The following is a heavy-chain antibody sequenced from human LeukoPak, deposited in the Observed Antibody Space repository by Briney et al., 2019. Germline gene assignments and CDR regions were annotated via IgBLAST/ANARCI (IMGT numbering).Heavy chain of an antibody. J-gene: IGHJ6*03. V-gene: IGHV4-30-2*01. CDR2: IYHSGST. CDR1: GGSISSGGYY. D-gene: IGHD3-22*01. CDR3: ARAMLNYYDSSGHYRYYYYYKDV. Sequence: SETLSLTCTVSGGSISSGGYYWSWIRQPPGKGLEWIGYIYHSGSTYYNPSLKSRVTISVDTSKNEFSLKLSSVTAADTAVYYCARAMLNYYDSSGHYRYYYYYKDVWGKGTTVTVSS.